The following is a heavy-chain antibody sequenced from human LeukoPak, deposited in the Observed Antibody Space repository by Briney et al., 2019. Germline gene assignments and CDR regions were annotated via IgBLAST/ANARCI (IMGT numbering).Heavy chain of an antibody. CDR2: ILPMLGRG. D-gene: IGHD3-16*01. CDR3: AIEGGTFNWFDP. V-gene: IGHV1-69*13. J-gene: IGHJ5*02. CDR1: GGTFRTTG. Sequence: GASVKVSCKASGGTFRTTGISWLRQAPGQGPEWLGGILPMLGRGNYPQRFQGRVTITADESTKTVYMELSGLRSEDTATYYCAIEGGTFNWFDPWGQGTRLTVSA.